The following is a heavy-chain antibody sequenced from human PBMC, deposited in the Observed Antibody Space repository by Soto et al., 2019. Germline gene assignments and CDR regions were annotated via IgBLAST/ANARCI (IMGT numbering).Heavy chain of an antibody. D-gene: IGHD3-16*01. CDR2: IYHGLSI. CDR1: SGSFSGYY. Sequence: PSETLSLTCAVYSGSFSGYYWSWIRQPPGKGLEWIGEIYHGLSIVYNPSLKSRVTISGDSSKNQFSLKLSSVTAADTAVYYCARHGGYYFDYRGQGTLVTVYS. J-gene: IGHJ4*02. V-gene: IGHV4-34*01. CDR3: ARHGGYYFDY.